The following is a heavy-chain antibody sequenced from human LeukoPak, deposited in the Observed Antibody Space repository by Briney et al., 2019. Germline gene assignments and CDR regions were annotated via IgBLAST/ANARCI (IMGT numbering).Heavy chain of an antibody. J-gene: IGHJ4*02. Sequence: PSETLSLSCTVSGGSMFSSSYYWGWIRQPPGKGLEWIGNIYYSGRTYHNPSLKSRVTIAADTSKNQFSLKLNSVTAADTAMYYCVSKVGGFDSWGQGILVSVSS. D-gene: IGHD3-10*01. CDR1: GGSMFSSSYY. CDR2: IYYSGRT. V-gene: IGHV4-39*01. CDR3: VSKVGGFDS.